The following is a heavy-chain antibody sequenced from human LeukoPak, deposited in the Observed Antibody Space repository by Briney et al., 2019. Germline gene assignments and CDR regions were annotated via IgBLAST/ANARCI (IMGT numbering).Heavy chain of an antibody. CDR1: GFTFSSYS. V-gene: IGHV3-21*06. CDR2: MSDNSRYI. CDR3: ARDSTGYGYEEWN. D-gene: IGHD5-18*01. Sequence: WGSLSLSCAASGFTFSSYSMSWVRQAPGKGLEWVSSMSDNSRYIYYADSMKGRFTISRDNAKNSLYLQMNSLRAEDTALYYCARDSTGYGYEEWNWGQGTLVTVSS. J-gene: IGHJ4*02.